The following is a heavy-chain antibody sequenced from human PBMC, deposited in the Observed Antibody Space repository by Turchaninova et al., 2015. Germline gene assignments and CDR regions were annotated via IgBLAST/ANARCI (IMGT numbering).Heavy chain of an antibody. CDR3: ARGTVTALSFDY. CDR1: GGSFSGYY. Sequence: QVQLQQWGAGLLKPSETLSLTCAVYGGSFSGYYWSWIRQPPGTGLGWIWEINHRGSTNYTPALKSRVTISVDTSKNQFSLKLSSVTAADTAVYYWARGTVTALSFDYWGQGTLVTVSS. CDR2: INHRGST. V-gene: IGHV4-34*01. J-gene: IGHJ4*02. D-gene: IGHD4-17*01.